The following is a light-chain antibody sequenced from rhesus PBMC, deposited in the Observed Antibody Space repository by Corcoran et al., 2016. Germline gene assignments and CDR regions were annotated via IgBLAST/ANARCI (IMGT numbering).Light chain of an antibody. J-gene: IGKJ4*01. CDR3: QQYYDSPIT. V-gene: IGKV1-66*01. Sequence: DIQMTQSPSSLSASVGDRVTITCRASQVIKNYLSWYQQQQGKAPKPLISYESSLEAGVPSRFRGTRSGTDYTRTISSLQPEDIATYYCQQYYDSPITFGGGTKVELK. CDR1: QVIKNY. CDR2: YES.